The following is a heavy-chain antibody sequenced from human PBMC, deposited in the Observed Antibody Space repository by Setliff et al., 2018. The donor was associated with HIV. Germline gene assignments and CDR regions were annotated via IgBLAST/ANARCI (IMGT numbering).Heavy chain of an antibody. CDR1: GFSLDTSGVA. CDR2: IYWNEDT. Sequence: SGPTLVNPTQTLTLTCTFSGFSLDTSGVAVGWIRQPPGKALEWLTLIYWNEDTRYSPSLESRLLITKDTSKNQVVLTMTNMDPVDTATYYCARSGIVSGSYLAFDYWGQGTLVTGSS. D-gene: IGHD1-26*01. V-gene: IGHV2-5*01. J-gene: IGHJ4*02. CDR3: ARSGIVSGSYLAFDY.